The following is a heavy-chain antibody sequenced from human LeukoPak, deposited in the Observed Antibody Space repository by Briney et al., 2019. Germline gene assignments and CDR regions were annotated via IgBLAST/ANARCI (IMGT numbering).Heavy chain of an antibody. CDR3: AREKREWLLLEHYYYMDV. V-gene: IGHV3-30*02. CDR2: IRYDGSNK. CDR1: GFTFSSYG. Sequence: PGGSLRLSCAASGFTFSSYGMHWVRQAPGKGLEWVAFIRYDGSNKYYADSVKGRFTISRDNSKNTLYLQMNSLRAEDTAVYYCAREKREWLLLEHYYYMDVWGKGTTVTVSS. J-gene: IGHJ6*03. D-gene: IGHD3-3*01.